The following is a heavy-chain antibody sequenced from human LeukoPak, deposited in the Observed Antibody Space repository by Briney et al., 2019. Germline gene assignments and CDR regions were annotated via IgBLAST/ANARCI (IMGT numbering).Heavy chain of an antibody. CDR3: AKRGDGYFYYFDY. V-gene: IGHV3-23*01. D-gene: IGHD5-18*01. J-gene: IGHJ4*02. CDR1: GFTFSSYA. Sequence: GGSLRLSCAASGFTFSSYAMNWVRQAPGKGLEWVSTISGSGGSTYYADSVKGRFTISRDNSKNTLYLQMNSLRAEDTAVYYCAKRGDGYFYYFDYWGQGTLVTVFS. CDR2: ISGSGGST.